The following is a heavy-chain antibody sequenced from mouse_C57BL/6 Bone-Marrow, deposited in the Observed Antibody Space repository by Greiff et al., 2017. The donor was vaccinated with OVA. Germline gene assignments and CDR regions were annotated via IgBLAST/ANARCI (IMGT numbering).Heavy chain of an antibody. CDR1: GYTFTSSW. Sequence: QVQLQQPGAELVRPGTPVKLSCKASGYTFTSSWMHWVKQRPGQGLEWIGVIDPSDSYTNSNQKFKGKATLTVDTSSSTAYRQLSSLTSEDSAVYYCARGNYGSLWAYWGQGTLVTVSA. CDR2: IDPSDSYT. CDR3: ARGNYGSLWAY. J-gene: IGHJ3*01. V-gene: IGHV1-59*01. D-gene: IGHD1-1*01.